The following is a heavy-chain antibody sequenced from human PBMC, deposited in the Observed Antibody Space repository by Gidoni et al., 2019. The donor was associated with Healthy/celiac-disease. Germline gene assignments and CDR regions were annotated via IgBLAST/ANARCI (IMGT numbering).Heavy chain of an antibody. D-gene: IGHD3-10*01. CDR1: GGSISSYY. CDR2: IYYSGST. Sequence: QVQLQESGPGLVKPSETLSLTCTVSGGSISSYYWSWIRQPPGRGLEWIGYIYYSGSTDYNPSLKSRVTISVDTSKNQFSLKLTSVTAADTAVYYCAREPESFGTLSTHYYYGMDVWGQGTTVTVSS. V-gene: IGHV4-59*01. J-gene: IGHJ6*02. CDR3: AREPESFGTLSTHYYYGMDV.